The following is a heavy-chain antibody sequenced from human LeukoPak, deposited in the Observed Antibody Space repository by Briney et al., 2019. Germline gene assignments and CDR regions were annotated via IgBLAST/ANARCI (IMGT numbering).Heavy chain of an antibody. CDR2: FDPEDGET. Sequence: GASVKVSCKASGYTFTGYYMHWVRQAPGKGLEWMGGFDPEDGETIYAQKFQGRVTMTEDTSTDTAYMELSSLRSEDTAVYYCATGSLGYCSSTSCYNFDYWGQGTLVTVSS. CDR1: GYTFTGYY. CDR3: ATGSLGYCSSTSCYNFDY. D-gene: IGHD2-2*01. J-gene: IGHJ4*02. V-gene: IGHV1-24*01.